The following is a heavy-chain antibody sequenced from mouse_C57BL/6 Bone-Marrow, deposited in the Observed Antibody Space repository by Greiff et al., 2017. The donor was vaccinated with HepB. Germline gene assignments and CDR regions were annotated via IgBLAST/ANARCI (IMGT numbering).Heavy chain of an antibody. J-gene: IGHJ4*01. D-gene: IGHD2-5*01. Sequence: VQLVESGAELARPGASVKLSCKASGYTFTSYGISWVKQRTGQGLEWIGEIYPRSGNTYYNEKFKGKATLTADKSSSTAYMELRSLTSEDSAVYFCATTYYSNYVAMDYWGQGTSVTVSS. CDR2: IYPRSGNT. CDR1: GYTFTSYG. CDR3: ATTYYSNYVAMDY. V-gene: IGHV1-81*01.